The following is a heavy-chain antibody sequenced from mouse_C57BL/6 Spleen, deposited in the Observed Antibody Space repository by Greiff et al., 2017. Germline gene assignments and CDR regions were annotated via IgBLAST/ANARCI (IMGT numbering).Heavy chain of an antibody. V-gene: IGHV1-59*01. Sequence: VKLQQPGAELVRPGPSVKLSCKASGYTFTSYWMHWVKQRPGQGLEWIGVIDPSDSYTNYNQKFKGKATLTVDTSSSTAYMQLSSLTSEDSAVYYCARLYYYGSSYRGAMDYWGQGTSVTVSS. CDR2: IDPSDSYT. D-gene: IGHD1-1*01. CDR3: ARLYYYGSSYRGAMDY. J-gene: IGHJ4*01. CDR1: GYTFTSYW.